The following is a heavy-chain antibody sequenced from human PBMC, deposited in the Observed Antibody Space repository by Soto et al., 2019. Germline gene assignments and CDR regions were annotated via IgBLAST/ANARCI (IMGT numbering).Heavy chain of an antibody. J-gene: IGHJ3*02. CDR1: GYTFTTFY. D-gene: IGHD5-12*01. CDR2: INPSGGST. CDR3: ARSYIVATILAFDI. V-gene: IGHV1-46*04. Sequence: QVQLVQSGAEVKKPGASVKVSCKASGYTFTTFYIHWVRQAPGQGPEWMGMINPSGGSTNYAQKLQGRVTMTRDTTTSTVYMDLSSLRSEDTAVYYCARSYIVATILAFDIWGQGTMVTVSS.